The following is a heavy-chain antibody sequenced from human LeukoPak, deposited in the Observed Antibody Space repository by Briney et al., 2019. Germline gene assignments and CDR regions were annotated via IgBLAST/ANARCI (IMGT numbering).Heavy chain of an antibody. J-gene: IGHJ5*02. D-gene: IGHD6-13*01. CDR2: ISSSSSYI. CDR1: GFTFSSYS. Sequence: GGSLRLSCAASGFTFSSYSMNWVRQAPGKGLEWVSSISSSSSYIYYADSVKGRFTISRDNAKNSLYLQMNSLRAEDTAVYYCAKFPTGYSSSWATWGQGTLVTVSS. CDR3: AKFPTGYSSSWAT. V-gene: IGHV3-21*01.